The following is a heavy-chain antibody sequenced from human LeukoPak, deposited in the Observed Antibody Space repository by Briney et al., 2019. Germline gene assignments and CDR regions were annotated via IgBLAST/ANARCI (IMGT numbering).Heavy chain of an antibody. D-gene: IGHD5-18*01. CDR3: AKDPYSYGSYFDY. J-gene: IGHJ4*02. Sequence: GGSLRLSCAASGFSFSGCGMHWVRQAPGKGLGWVAFIWYDGRDKYYADSVKGQFTISRDNSKNTLYLQMNSLRPEDTAVYYCAKDPYSYGSYFDYWGQGTVVTVSS. V-gene: IGHV3-30*02. CDR2: IWYDGRDK. CDR1: GFSFSGCG.